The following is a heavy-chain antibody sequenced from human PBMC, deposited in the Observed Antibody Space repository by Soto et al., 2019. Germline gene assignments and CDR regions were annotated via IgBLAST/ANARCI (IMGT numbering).Heavy chain of an antibody. CDR2: IYYSGST. V-gene: IGHV4-31*03. CDR1: GGSISSGGYY. D-gene: IGHD3-3*01. Sequence: PSETLSLTCTVSGGSISSGGYYWSWIRQHPGKGLEWIGYIYYSGSTYYNPSLKSRVTISVDTSKNQFSLKLSSVTAADTAMYYCARAPDFWSGYYTGVHYYGMDVWGQGTTVTVSS. CDR3: ARAPDFWSGYYTGVHYYGMDV. J-gene: IGHJ6*02.